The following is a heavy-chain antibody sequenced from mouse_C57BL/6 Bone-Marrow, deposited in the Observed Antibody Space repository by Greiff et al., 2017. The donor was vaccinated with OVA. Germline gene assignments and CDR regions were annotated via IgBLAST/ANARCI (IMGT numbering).Heavy chain of an antibody. CDR1: GYTFTSYW. CDR3: ANYYCGSSRYWYFDV. D-gene: IGHD1-1*01. J-gene: IGHJ1*03. Sequence: QVQLQQPGAELVKPGASVKLSCKASGYTFTSYWMQWVKQRPGQGLEWVGEIDTSDSYTNYNQKFKGKATLTLYTSSTASYMQLSSLTSENSAVYYCANYYCGSSRYWYFDVWGTGTTVTVSS. CDR2: IDTSDSYT. V-gene: IGHV1-50*01.